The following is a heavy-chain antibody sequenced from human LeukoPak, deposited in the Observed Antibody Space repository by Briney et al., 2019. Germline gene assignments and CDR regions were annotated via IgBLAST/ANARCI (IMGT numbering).Heavy chain of an antibody. J-gene: IGHJ4*02. CDR3: ARGGEFPDYVWGSYRSPADY. CDR2: IWYDGSNK. D-gene: IGHD3-16*02. CDR1: GFTFSSYG. V-gene: IGHV3-33*01. Sequence: PGGSLRLSCAASGFTFSSYGMHWVRQAPGKGLEWVAVIWYDGSNKYYADSVKGRFTISRDNSKNTLYLQMNSLRAEDTAVYYCARGGEFPDYVWGSYRSPADYWGQGTLVTVSS.